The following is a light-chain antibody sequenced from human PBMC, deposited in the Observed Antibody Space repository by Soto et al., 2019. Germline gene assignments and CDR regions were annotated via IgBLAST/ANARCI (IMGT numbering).Light chain of an antibody. CDR1: QSVSSSY. CDR2: GAS. CDR3: QQYGRSPWT. V-gene: IGKV3-20*01. J-gene: IGKJ1*01. Sequence: EIVLTQSPGTLSLSPEERATLSCXASQSVSSSYLAWYQQKPGQAPRLLIYGASSRATGIPDRFSGSGSGTDFTLTINRLEPEDFTVYYCQQYGRSPWTFGQGTKVDIK.